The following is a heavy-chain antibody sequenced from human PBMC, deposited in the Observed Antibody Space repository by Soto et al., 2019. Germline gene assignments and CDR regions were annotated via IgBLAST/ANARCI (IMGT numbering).Heavy chain of an antibody. V-gene: IGHV4-38-2*02. CDR3: ARDRGRFLEWLSLGRFDP. CDR1: GYSISSGYY. CDR2: IYHSGST. Sequence: SETLSLTCAVSGYSISSGYYWGWIRQPPGKGLEWIGSIYHSGSTYYNPSLKSRVTISVDTSKNRFSLKLSSVTAADTAVYYCARDRGRFLEWLSLGRFDPWGQGTLVTVSS. J-gene: IGHJ5*02. D-gene: IGHD3-3*01.